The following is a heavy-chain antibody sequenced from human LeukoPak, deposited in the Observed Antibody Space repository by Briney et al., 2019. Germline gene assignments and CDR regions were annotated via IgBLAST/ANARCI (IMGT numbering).Heavy chain of an antibody. CDR2: IYYSGST. CDR1: GGSVSSGSYY. D-gene: IGHD6-19*01. V-gene: IGHV4-61*01. Sequence: PSATLSLTCTVSGGSVSSGSYYWSWIRQPPGKGLEWIVYIYYSGSTNYNPSLKSRVTISVDTSKNQFSLKLSSVTAADTAVYYCARELRYSSGWREYFQHWGQGTLVTVSS. CDR3: ARELRYSSGWREYFQH. J-gene: IGHJ1*01.